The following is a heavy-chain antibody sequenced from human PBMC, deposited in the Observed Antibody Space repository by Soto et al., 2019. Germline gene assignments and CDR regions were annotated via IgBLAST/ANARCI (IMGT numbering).Heavy chain of an antibody. CDR2: ISTSTGPI. J-gene: IGHJ3*02. CDR1: GFAFRSYR. D-gene: IGHD4-17*01. Sequence: EVHLVESGGGLVQPGGSLRLSCVASGFAFRSYRMNWGRQAPGKGLEWVAYISTSTGPIYYADSVKGRFTIARDNAENSVFLQINSMRAEDTALYYCVRDRAKKYPAGDYGDYTTDAFDIWGQGTMVTVSS. V-gene: IGHV3-48*01. CDR3: VRDRAKKYPAGDYGDYTTDAFDI.